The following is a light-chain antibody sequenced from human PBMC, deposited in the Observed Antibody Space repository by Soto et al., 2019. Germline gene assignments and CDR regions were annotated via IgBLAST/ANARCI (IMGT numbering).Light chain of an antibody. J-gene: IGKJ1*01. Sequence: VRTQSPATLSVSPGERATRSSMGGHRVSSYLAWYQQKPGQAPRLLIFATSTRATGIPPRFSGSGSGTEFTLTISSLQSEDFAVYYCQQYNNWPRWTFGQGTQVDI. CDR2: ATS. CDR1: HRVSSY. CDR3: QQYNNWPRWT. V-gene: IGKV3-15*01.